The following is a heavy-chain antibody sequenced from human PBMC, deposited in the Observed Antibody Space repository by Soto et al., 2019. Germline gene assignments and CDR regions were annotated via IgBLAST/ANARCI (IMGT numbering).Heavy chain of an antibody. CDR1: GGSISGYY. D-gene: IGHD6-6*01. Sequence: SETLSLTCTVSGGSISGYYWSWIRQPPGKGLEWIGYIFYSGSTKYNPSLRSRVTMSVDTSKNQFSLKLSSVTAADTAVYYCARGPKAARAILRYMDVWGKGTTVTVSS. V-gene: IGHV4-59*12. CDR2: IFYSGST. J-gene: IGHJ6*03. CDR3: ARGPKAARAILRYMDV.